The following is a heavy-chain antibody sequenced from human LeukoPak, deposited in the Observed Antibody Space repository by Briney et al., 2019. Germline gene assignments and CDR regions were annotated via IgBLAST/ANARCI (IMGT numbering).Heavy chain of an antibody. CDR3: ARDRLTYYDFWSGYSGVNVEIDY. J-gene: IGHJ4*02. D-gene: IGHD3-3*01. CDR2: ISSSSSYI. CDR1: GFTFSSYA. Sequence: GGSLRLSCAASGFTFSSYAMNWVRQAPGKGLEWVSPISSSSSYIYYADSVKGRFTISRDNAKNSLYLQMNSLRAEDTAVYYCARDRLTYYDFWSGYSGVNVEIDYWGQGTLVTVSS. V-gene: IGHV3-21*01.